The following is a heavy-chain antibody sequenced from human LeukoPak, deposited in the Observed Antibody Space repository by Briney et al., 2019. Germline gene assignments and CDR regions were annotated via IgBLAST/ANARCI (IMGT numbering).Heavy chain of an antibody. CDR2: ISSSGSTI. V-gene: IGHV3-48*03. D-gene: IGHD3-10*02. CDR3: AELGITMIGGV. Sequence: PGGSLRLSCAASGVTFSSYEMNWVRQAPGKGLEWVSYISSSGSTIYYAYSVKGRFTISRDNAKNSLYLQMNSLRAEDTAVYYCAELGITMIGGVWGKGTTVTISS. J-gene: IGHJ6*04. CDR1: GVTFSSYE.